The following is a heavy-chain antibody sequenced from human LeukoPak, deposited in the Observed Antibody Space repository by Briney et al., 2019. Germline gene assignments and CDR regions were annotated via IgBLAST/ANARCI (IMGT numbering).Heavy chain of an antibody. CDR1: GFTFSTYA. J-gene: IGHJ4*02. V-gene: IGHV3-23*01. Sequence: GGSLRLSCAASGFTFSTYAMSWVCRTPGKGLEWVSAITGGGGTTYYADSVKGRFTISRDNSKNTLYLQMNSLRAEDTAVYYCAKDPPILRWSFDYWGQGALVTVSS. CDR2: ITGGGGTT. D-gene: IGHD4-23*01. CDR3: AKDPPILRWSFDY.